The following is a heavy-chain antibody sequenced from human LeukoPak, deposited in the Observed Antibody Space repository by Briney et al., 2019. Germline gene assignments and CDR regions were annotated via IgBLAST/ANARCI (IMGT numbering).Heavy chain of an antibody. CDR1: GFIFSSYW. CDR3: AKDPTMIVVVIPDY. D-gene: IGHD3-22*01. V-gene: IGHV3-7*03. Sequence: GGSLRLSCAASGFIFSSYWMAWVRQAPGKGLEWVANIKQDGSAENYVDSVQGRFTISRDNAEKALYLQMNSLRAEDTAVYYCAKDPTMIVVVIPDYWGQGTLVTVSS. J-gene: IGHJ4*02. CDR2: IKQDGSAE.